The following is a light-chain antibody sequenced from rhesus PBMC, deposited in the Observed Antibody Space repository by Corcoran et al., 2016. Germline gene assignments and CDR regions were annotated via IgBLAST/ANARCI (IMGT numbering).Light chain of an antibody. CDR2: KAN. J-gene: IGKJ4*01. Sequence: DIQMSQSPSSLSASVGDRVTITCRASQDISNYLNWYQQNLGKAPKLLFYKANNVASGVPSRFSGGGSGTDFTLPISSLQPEDFATYYCQQGNNNPLTFGGGTKVELK. V-gene: IGKV1-32*02. CDR3: QQGNNNPLT. CDR1: QDISNY.